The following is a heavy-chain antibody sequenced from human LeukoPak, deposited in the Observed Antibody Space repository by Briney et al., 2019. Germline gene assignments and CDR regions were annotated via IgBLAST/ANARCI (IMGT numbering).Heavy chain of an antibody. Sequence: ASVKVSCKASGGTFSSYAISWVRQAPGQGLEWMGGIIPIFGTANYAQKFQGRVTITTDESTSTAYMELSSLRSEDTAVYYCARGEMATIKTGFDYWGQGTLVTVSS. CDR1: GGTFSSYA. CDR2: IIPIFGTA. D-gene: IGHD5-24*01. J-gene: IGHJ4*02. CDR3: ARGEMATIKTGFDY. V-gene: IGHV1-69*05.